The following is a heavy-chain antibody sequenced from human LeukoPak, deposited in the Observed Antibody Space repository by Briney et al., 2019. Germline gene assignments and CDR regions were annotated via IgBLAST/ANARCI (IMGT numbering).Heavy chain of an antibody. V-gene: IGHV4-38-2*01. D-gene: IGHD2-21*01. CDR1: GYSISSGYY. CDR3: ARHGGLMVIGILAFAI. J-gene: IGHJ3*02. CDR2: IYHSECT. Sequence: RSETLSLTCAGSGYSISSGYYWGWIRQPPGKGLEWIGCIYHSECTYYNQSLKRRATISIDTSKNQFSLKLSSVTAADTGVYYCARHGGLMVIGILAFAIWGQGTMVTVSS.